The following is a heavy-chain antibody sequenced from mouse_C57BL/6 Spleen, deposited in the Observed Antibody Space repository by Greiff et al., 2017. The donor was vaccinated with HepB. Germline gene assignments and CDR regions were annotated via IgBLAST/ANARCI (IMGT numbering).Heavy chain of an antibody. Sequence: QLQQPGAELVMPGASVKLSCKASGYTFTSYWMHWVKQRPGQGLEWIGEIDPSDSYTNYNQKFKGKSTLTVDKSSSTAYMQLSSLTSEDSAVYYCARWTLYFDYWGQGTTLTVSS. CDR2: IDPSDSYT. CDR1: GYTFTSYW. D-gene: IGHD6-1*01. V-gene: IGHV1-69*01. J-gene: IGHJ2*01. CDR3: ARWTLYFDY.